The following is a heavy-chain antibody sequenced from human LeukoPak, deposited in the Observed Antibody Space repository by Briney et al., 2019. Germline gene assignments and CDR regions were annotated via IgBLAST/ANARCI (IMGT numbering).Heavy chain of an antibody. Sequence: GGSLRLSCAASGFTFSSYAMSWVRQAPGKGLEWVSAISGSGGSTYYAASVKGRFTISRDNSENTLYLQMNSLRAEDTAVYYCAKDLVGTTLYYFDYWSQGTLVTVSS. D-gene: IGHD1-26*01. V-gene: IGHV3-23*01. CDR2: ISGSGGST. CDR3: AKDLVGTTLYYFDY. CDR1: GFTFSSYA. J-gene: IGHJ4*02.